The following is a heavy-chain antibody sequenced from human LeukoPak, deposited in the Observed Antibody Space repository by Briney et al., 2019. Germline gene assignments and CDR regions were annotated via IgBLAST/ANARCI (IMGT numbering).Heavy chain of an antibody. CDR1: GYIFTGYY. Sequence: ASVKVSCKASGYIFTGYYIHWVRQAPGQGLEWMGWINPNSGGTNYAPRFHDRVAMTRDTSMNTAYLELNNLGSDDTAIYYCARDHGDTLLRGVLNWFDPWGQGTRVSVSS. CDR2: INPNSGGT. CDR3: ARDHGDTLLRGVLNWFDP. J-gene: IGHJ5*02. D-gene: IGHD3-10*01. V-gene: IGHV1-2*02.